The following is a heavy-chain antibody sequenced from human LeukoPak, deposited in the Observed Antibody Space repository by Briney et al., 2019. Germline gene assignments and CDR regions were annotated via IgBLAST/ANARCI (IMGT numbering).Heavy chain of an antibody. CDR1: GASISSFH. J-gene: IGHJ4*02. D-gene: IGHD3-10*01. CDR2: IYSSGST. V-gene: IGHV4-4*07. Sequence: SETLSLTCTVSGASISSFHWTWIRQPAGKGLEWIGLIYSSGSTIYNPSLKSRVAMSVDMTKNQLSLKLSSVTAADTAMYYCARKDGEYWGQGTLVTVSS. CDR3: ARKDGEY.